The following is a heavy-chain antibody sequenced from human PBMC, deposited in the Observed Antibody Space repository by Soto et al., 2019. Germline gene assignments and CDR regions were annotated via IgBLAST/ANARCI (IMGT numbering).Heavy chain of an antibody. CDR3: ARDLFSYHDILTHGWFGT. CDR1: GGSISSGDDY. J-gene: IGHJ5*02. Sequence: PSETLSLTCTVSGGSISSGDDYWSWIRQPPGKGLEWIGYIYYSGSTYYNPSLKSRVTISVDTSKNQFSLKLSSVTADDTAGYYSARDLFSYHDILTHGWFGTWGQGTLVAVSS. CDR2: IYYSGST. V-gene: IGHV4-30-4*01. D-gene: IGHD3-9*01.